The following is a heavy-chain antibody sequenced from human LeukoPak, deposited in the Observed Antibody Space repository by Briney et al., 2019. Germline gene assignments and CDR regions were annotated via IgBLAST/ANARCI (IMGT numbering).Heavy chain of an antibody. CDR2: IIPIFGTA. CDR1: GGTLSSYA. J-gene: IGHJ4*02. V-gene: IGHV1-69*05. Sequence: GSSVKVSCKASGGTLSSYAISWVRQAPGQGLEWMGGIIPIFGTANYAQKFQGRVTITTDESTSTAYMELSSLRSEDTAVYYCARVPLSPYYDSSGYLDYWGQGTLVTVSS. CDR3: ARVPLSPYYDSSGYLDY. D-gene: IGHD3-22*01.